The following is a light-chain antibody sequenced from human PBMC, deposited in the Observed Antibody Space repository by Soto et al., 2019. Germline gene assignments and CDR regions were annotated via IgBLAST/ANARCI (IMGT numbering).Light chain of an antibody. CDR3: QQYGSSPWT. Sequence: EIVLTQSPGTLSLSPGERATLSCRASQSVSSSYLGWYQQKPGQAPRLVIYGASSRATGIPDRFSGSGSGTDFTLTISRLEPEEFAMYYCQQYGSSPWTFGQGTKVEIK. CDR2: GAS. CDR1: QSVSSSY. V-gene: IGKV3-20*01. J-gene: IGKJ1*01.